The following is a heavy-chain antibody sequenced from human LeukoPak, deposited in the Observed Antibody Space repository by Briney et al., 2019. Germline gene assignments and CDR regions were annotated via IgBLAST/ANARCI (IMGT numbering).Heavy chain of an antibody. CDR2: ISRNGGST. J-gene: IGHJ5*02. V-gene: IGHV3-64*01. CDR3: ARGNRGGQLVPDWFDP. D-gene: IGHD6-13*01. Sequence: PGGSLRLSWAASGFTFSSYAMHWVRQAPGKGLEYVSAISRNGGSTYYANSVNGRFTISRDNSKITLYLQMGRLRAEDMAVYYCARGNRGGQLVPDWFDPWGQGTLVRVSS. CDR1: GFTFSSYA.